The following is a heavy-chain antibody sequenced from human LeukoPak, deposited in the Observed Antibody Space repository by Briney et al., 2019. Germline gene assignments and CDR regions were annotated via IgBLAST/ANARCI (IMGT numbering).Heavy chain of an antibody. CDR3: ARLFGVAPAAHAFDI. J-gene: IGHJ3*02. CDR1: GYSFTSYW. V-gene: IGHV5-51*01. D-gene: IGHD3-3*01. CDR2: IYPGDSDT. Sequence: GESLKISCKGSGYSFTSYWIGWVRQMPGKGLEWMGIIYPGDSDTRYSPSFQGQVTISADKSISTAYLQWSSLKASDTAMYYCARLFGVAPAAHAFDIWGQGTMVTVSS.